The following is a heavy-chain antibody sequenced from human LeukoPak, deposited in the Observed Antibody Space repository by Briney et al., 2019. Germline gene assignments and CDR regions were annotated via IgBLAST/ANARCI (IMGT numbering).Heavy chain of an antibody. D-gene: IGHD5-18*01. CDR3: ARGPYIQLWLNWFDP. J-gene: IGHJ5*02. V-gene: IGHV4-38-2*02. CDR1: GYSISSGYY. Sequence: SETLSLTRTVSGYSISSGYYWGWIRQPPGKGLEWIGSIYHSGSTYYNPSLKSRVTISVDTSKSQFSLKLSSVTAADTAVYYCARGPYIQLWLNWFDPWGQGTLVTVSS. CDR2: IYHSGST.